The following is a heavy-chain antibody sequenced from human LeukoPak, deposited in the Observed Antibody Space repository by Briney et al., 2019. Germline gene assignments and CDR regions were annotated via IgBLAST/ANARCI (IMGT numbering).Heavy chain of an antibody. CDR3: ARDASDIVVVPAAVGPFDY. Sequence: GGSLRLSCAASGFTFSSYAMYWVRQAPGKGLEYVSVISRSGGGTHYANSVKGRFTFSRDNPKNTLYLQMGSLRAEDMGVYYCARDASDIVVVPAAVGPFDYWGQGTLVTVSS. J-gene: IGHJ4*02. D-gene: IGHD2-2*01. V-gene: IGHV3-64*01. CDR1: GFTFSSYA. CDR2: ISRSGGGT.